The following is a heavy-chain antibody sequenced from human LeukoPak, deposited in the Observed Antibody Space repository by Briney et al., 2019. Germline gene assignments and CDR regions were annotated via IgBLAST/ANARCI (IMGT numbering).Heavy chain of an antibody. CDR2: IYTSGST. CDR1: GGSISSYY. V-gene: IGHV4-4*07. D-gene: IGHD6-13*01. J-gene: IGHJ5*02. Sequence: SETLSLTCTVSGGSISSYYWSWIRQPAGKGLEWIGRIYTSGSTNYNPSLKSRVTMSVDTSKNQFSLKLSSVTAADTAVYYCARSPPGIAPQLGRLLYWFDPWGQGTLVTVSS. CDR3: ARSPPGIAPQLGRLLYWFDP.